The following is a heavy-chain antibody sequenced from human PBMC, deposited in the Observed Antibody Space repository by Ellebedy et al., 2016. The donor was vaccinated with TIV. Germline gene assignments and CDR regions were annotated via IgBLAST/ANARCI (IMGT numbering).Heavy chain of an antibody. CDR2: IKQDGSEK. J-gene: IGHJ3*02. CDR3: TTSYEVLSSDAFDI. Sequence: GESLKISXAASGFTFSSYSMNWVRQAPGKGLEWVANIKQDGSEKYYVDSVKGRFTISRDNAKNTVYLQMKTLSAEDTAVYFCTTSYEVLSSDAFDIWGQGTMVTVSS. D-gene: IGHD1-1*01. V-gene: IGHV3-7*01. CDR1: GFTFSSYS.